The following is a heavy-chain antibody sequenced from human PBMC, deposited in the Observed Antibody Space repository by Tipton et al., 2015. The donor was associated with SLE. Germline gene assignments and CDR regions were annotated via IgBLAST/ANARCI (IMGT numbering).Heavy chain of an antibody. J-gene: IGHJ5*02. V-gene: IGHV4-39*07. D-gene: IGHD6-6*01. CDR1: GGSVSSINYY. Sequence: TLSLTCTVSGGSVSSINYYWGWFRQPPGKGLGWIGSIYYTGSTYQKASLKSRVTMSIDTSKNQFSLRLTSVTAADTAIYYCSRGGASSKWLDPWGQGTLVTVSS. CDR2: IYYTGST. CDR3: SRGGASSKWLDP.